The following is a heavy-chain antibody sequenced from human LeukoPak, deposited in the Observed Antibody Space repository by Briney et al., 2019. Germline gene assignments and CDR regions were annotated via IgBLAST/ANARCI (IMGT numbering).Heavy chain of an antibody. Sequence: TSETLSLTCTVSGGSISSYYWSWIRQPPGKGLEWIGYIYYSGSTNYNPSLKSRVTISVDTSKNQFSLKLRSVTAADTAVYYCARATRSKYYYYGIDVWGQGTTVTVSS. CDR2: IYYSGST. V-gene: IGHV4-59*01. J-gene: IGHJ6*02. CDR3: ARATRSKYYYYGIDV. CDR1: GGSISSYY.